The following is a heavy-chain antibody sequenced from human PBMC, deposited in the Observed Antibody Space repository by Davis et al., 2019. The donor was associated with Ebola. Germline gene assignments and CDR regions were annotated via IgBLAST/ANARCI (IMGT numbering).Heavy chain of an antibody. CDR2: IYYSGST. V-gene: IGHV4-39*07. D-gene: IGHD3-3*01. Sequence: PGGSLRLSCTVSGDSISSSGYYWGWIRQPPGKGLEWIGSIYYSGSTYYNPSLKSRITISVDTSKNQFSLKLSSVTAADTAVYYCASLRVGSSVYSDYWGQGTLVTVSS. CDR3: ASLRVGSSVYSDY. CDR1: GDSISSSGYY. J-gene: IGHJ4*02.